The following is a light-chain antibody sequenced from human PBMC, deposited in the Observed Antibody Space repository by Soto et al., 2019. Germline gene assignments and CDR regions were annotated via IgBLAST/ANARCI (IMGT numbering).Light chain of an antibody. CDR1: SSDIGTYNY. Sequence: QSALTQPASVSGSPGQSITISCIGTSSDIGTYNYVSWYQHHPGKAPKLMIYEVSNRPSGVSNRFSGSKSGNTASLTISGLQAADEAEYYCTSYTSDSTPYVFGTGTKVTVL. J-gene: IGLJ1*01. CDR2: EVS. V-gene: IGLV2-14*01. CDR3: TSYTSDSTPYV.